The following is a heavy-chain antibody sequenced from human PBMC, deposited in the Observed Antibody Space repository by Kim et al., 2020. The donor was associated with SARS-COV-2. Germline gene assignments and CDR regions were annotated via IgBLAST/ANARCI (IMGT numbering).Heavy chain of an antibody. CDR3: AKASSSVIPRSFNS. CDR1: GFSFRSYA. V-gene: IGHV3-23*01. Sequence: GGSLRLSCVASGFSFRSYAMSWVRQSPGKGLEWVSGISDSGATTSHADSVKGRFTIFRDNSKNTLYLQMQNLKAEDTAVYFCAKASSSVIPRSFNSWCQG. CDR2: ISDSGATT. J-gene: IGHJ4*02. D-gene: IGHD2-21*01.